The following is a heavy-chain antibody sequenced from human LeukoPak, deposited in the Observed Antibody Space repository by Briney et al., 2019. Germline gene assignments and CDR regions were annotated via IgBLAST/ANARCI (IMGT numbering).Heavy chain of an antibody. CDR1: GGSTSSYY. CDR3: ARGVVVVPAAIRWFDP. CDR2: IYYSGST. V-gene: IGHV4-59*08. Sequence: SETLSLTCTVSGGSTSSYYWSWIRQPPGKGLEWIGYIYYSGSTNYNPSLKSRVTISVDTSKNQFSLKLSSVTAADTAVYYCARGVVVVPAAIRWFDPWGQGTLVTVSS. J-gene: IGHJ5*02. D-gene: IGHD2-2*01.